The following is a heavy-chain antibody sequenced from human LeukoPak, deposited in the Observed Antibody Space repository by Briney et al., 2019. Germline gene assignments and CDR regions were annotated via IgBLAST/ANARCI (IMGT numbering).Heavy chain of an antibody. CDR3: ARERIERYTYASSDFDY. CDR2: VSHSGST. D-gene: IGHD5-18*01. CDR1: GGSFSGYY. V-gene: IGHV4-38-2*02. Sequence: SETLSLTCAVYGGSFSGYYWGWIRQPPGKGLEWIASVSHSGSTYYNPSLKSRVTISVDTSKNQFSLKVTSVTAADTALYYCARERIERYTYASSDFDYWGRGTLVTVSS. J-gene: IGHJ4*02.